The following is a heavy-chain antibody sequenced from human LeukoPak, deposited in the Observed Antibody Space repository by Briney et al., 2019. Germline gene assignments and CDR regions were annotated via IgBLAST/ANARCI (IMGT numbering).Heavy chain of an antibody. CDR3: AREGIAVADTYYYYYMDV. V-gene: IGHV4-61*02. CDR2: MYIGGRT. Sequence: PSETLSLTCTVTGTSIRSGSYYWNWIRQAAGKGLEWIGRMYIGGRTTYNPSLKSRVTISLETTENQFSLRLRSVTAADTAVYYCAREGIAVADTYYYYYMDVWGKGTWVTVSS. D-gene: IGHD6-19*01. J-gene: IGHJ6*03. CDR1: GTSIRSGSYY.